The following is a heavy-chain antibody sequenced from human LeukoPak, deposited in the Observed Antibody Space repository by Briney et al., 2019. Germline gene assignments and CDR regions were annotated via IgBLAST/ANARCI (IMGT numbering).Heavy chain of an antibody. V-gene: IGHV3-74*01. CDR1: GFSFSRYW. Sequence: GGSLRLSCAASGFSFSRYWMHWGRQAPGEGLRGVSRINNDGSSAWYAYSVKGRFTISRDNARNTLSLQMSSLGVEDTALYYCARDQDVMGTTMDLWGQGTQVTVSS. J-gene: IGHJ4*02. CDR3: ARDQDVMGTTMDL. D-gene: IGHD1-7*01. CDR2: INNDGSSA.